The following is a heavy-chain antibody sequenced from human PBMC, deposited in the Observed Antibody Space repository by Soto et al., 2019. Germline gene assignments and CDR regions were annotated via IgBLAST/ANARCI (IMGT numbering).Heavy chain of an antibody. CDR1: GFTFSTHA. Sequence: EVQLLESGGGLVQPGGSPRLSCVASGFTFSTHAMSWVRQAPGKGLEWVSTFSGSGGNIYYAESVKGRLTISRDDSKNTLYPQMNSLRVEDTAVYYCAKDPPWTVGPLAMDVWGQGTTVTVSS. D-gene: IGHD2-2*01. CDR3: AKDPPWTVGPLAMDV. CDR2: FSGSGGNI. J-gene: IGHJ6*02. V-gene: IGHV3-23*01.